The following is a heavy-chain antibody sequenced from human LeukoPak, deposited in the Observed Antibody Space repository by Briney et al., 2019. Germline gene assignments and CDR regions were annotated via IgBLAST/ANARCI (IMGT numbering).Heavy chain of an antibody. CDR3: ARVSRYCSGGDCYTISSFDY. CDR2: INPNSGGT. V-gene: IGHV1-2*02. Sequence: ASVKVSCKASGYTFTGYYMHWVRQAPGQGLEWMGWINPNSGGTNYAQKFQGRVTMTRDTSISTAYMELSRLTSDDTAVYYCARVSRYCSGGDCYTISSFDYWGQGTLVTVSS. J-gene: IGHJ4*02. D-gene: IGHD2-15*01. CDR1: GYTFTGYY.